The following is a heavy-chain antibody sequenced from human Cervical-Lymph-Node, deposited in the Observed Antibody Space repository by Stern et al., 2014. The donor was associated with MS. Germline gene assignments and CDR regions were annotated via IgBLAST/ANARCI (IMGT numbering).Heavy chain of an antibody. J-gene: IGHJ6*02. V-gene: IGHV3-43*01. Sequence: EVQLVESGGVVVQPGGSLRLSCAASGFTFEHHSMHWVRQGPGKGLQWVALINWDVGATFYADAMRGRLTISRDNSKNSLYLQMNDLRVEDTALYYCAKDVRAGWTNYYAVGVWGQGTAVTVSS. CDR1: GFTFEHHS. D-gene: IGHD3/OR15-3a*01. CDR3: AKDVRAGWTNYYAVGV. CDR2: INWDVGAT.